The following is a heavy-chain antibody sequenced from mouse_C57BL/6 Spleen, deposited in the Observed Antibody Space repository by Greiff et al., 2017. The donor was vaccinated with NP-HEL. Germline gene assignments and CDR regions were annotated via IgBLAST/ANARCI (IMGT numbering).Heavy chain of an antibody. V-gene: IGHV5-12*01. CDR1: GFTFSDYY. J-gene: IGHJ4*01. D-gene: IGHD1-2*01. Sequence: EVKLMESGGGLVQPGGSLKLSCAASGFTFSDYYMYWVRQTPEKRLEWVAYISNGGGSTYYPDTVKGRFTISRDNAKNTLYLQMSRLKSEDTAMYYCARIYGLYAMDYWGQGTSVTVSS. CDR2: ISNGGGST. CDR3: ARIYGLYAMDY.